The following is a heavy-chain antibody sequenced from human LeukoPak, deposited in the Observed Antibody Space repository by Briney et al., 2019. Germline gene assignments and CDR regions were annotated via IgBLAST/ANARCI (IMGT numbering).Heavy chain of an antibody. Sequence: GGSLRLSCAASGFTFSDYYMSWIRQAPGKGLEWVSSISSSSSYIYYADSVKGRFTISRDNAKNSLYLQMNSLRAEDTAVYYCARARDSKYYFDYWGQGTLVTVSS. V-gene: IGHV3-11*06. CDR1: GFTFSDYY. CDR2: ISSSSSYI. J-gene: IGHJ4*02. CDR3: ARARDSKYYFDY. D-gene: IGHD3/OR15-3a*01.